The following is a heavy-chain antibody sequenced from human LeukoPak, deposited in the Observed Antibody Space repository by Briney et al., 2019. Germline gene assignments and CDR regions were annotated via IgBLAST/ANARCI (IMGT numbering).Heavy chain of an antibody. V-gene: IGHV4-39*07. J-gene: IGHJ4*02. CDR3: AAHTEELSPHFDY. CDR2: IYYSGRT. CDR1: GDSISNTNYY. D-gene: IGHD3-16*02. Sequence: PSETLSLTCTVSGDSISNTNYYWGWIRQPPGKGLEWIGSIYYSGRTYYNPSLKSRVTISVDTSKSQFSLELSSVTAADTAVYYCAAHTEELSPHFDYWGQGTLVTVSS.